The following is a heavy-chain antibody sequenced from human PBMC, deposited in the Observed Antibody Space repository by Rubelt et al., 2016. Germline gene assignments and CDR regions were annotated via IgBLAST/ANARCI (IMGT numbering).Heavy chain of an antibody. Sequence: EVQLVESGGGLVQPGRSLRLSCAASGFTFDDYAMHWVRQAPGKGLEWVSGISWNSGSIGYADSVKGRFTISRDNAKNSLYLQMNSLRAEDTALYYCAKDRRDGYRSGGNDYWGQGTLVTVSS. CDR2: ISWNSGSI. J-gene: IGHJ4*02. CDR3: AKDRRDGYRSGGNDY. CDR1: GFTFDDYA. V-gene: IGHV3-9*01. D-gene: IGHD5-24*01.